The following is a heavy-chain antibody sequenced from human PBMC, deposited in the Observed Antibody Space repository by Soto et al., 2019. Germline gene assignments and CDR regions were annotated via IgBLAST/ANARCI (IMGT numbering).Heavy chain of an antibody. J-gene: IGHJ3*01. CDR3: ARGEDHETSGHSSDAFEV. D-gene: IGHD3-22*01. V-gene: IGHV3-23*01. Sequence: GSLRLSCAASGFTFNTYAMSWVLQAPGKGLEWVSIISGSGDTTFYADSVKGRFTISRDNSKNTLYLQMNSLRAEDTAVYYCARGEDHETSGHSSDAFEVWGQATMV. CDR2: ISGSGDTT. CDR1: GFTFNTYA.